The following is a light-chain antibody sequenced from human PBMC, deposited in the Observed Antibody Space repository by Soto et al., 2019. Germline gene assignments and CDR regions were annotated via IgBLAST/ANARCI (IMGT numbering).Light chain of an antibody. Sequence: DIQMTQSPSSLSASVGDRVTITCRASQSISSYLNWYQQKPGKAPKLLIYAASSLQSVVPSRFSGSGSGTDFTLTISSLQPEDFATYYCQQSYSTFITFGQGTRLEIK. V-gene: IGKV1-39*01. J-gene: IGKJ5*01. CDR2: AAS. CDR3: QQSYSTFIT. CDR1: QSISSY.